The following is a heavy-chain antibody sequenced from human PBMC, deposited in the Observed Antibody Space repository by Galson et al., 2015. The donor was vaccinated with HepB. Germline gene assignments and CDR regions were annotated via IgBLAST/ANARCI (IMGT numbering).Heavy chain of an antibody. CDR3: AGGQDGSGSYFHAFDI. Sequence: SVKVSCRASGYTFTSYAMHWVRQAPGQRLEWMGWINAGNGNTKYSQKFQGRVTITRDTSASTAYMELSSLRSEDTAVYYCAGGQDGSGSYFHAFDIWGQGTMVTVSS. V-gene: IGHV1-3*01. J-gene: IGHJ3*02. CDR1: GYTFTSYA. CDR2: INAGNGNT. D-gene: IGHD3-10*01.